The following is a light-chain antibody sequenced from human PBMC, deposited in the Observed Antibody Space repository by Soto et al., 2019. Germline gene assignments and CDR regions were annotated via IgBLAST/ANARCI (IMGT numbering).Light chain of an antibody. CDR2: AAS. CDR3: QQSHITTLFT. CDR1: QNINSH. V-gene: IGKV1-39*01. J-gene: IGKJ2*01. Sequence: DIPMTQSPSSLSASLGDRVTITCRASQNINSHLNWYQQKPGKAPKVLIYAASRLQSGVPSRFSGCGSGTEFTLTISSLEPEDFATYYCQQSHITTLFTFGKGTKLEIK.